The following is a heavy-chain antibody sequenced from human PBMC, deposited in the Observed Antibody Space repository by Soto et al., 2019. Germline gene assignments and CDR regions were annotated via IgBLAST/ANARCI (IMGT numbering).Heavy chain of an antibody. Sequence: SETLSLTCTVSGGSISSYYLSWIRQPPGTGLEWIGCVYHSGSTNYNPSLKSRVTISVDTSRNQFSLRLDSVTAADTAVYYCTKVSSGWFDPWGQGTLVTVSS. V-gene: IGHV4-4*08. J-gene: IGHJ5*02. CDR1: GGSISSYY. CDR3: TKVSSGWFDP. CDR2: VYHSGST. D-gene: IGHD2-8*01.